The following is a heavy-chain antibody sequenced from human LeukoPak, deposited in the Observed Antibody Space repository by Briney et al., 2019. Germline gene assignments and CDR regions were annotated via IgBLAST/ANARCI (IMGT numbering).Heavy chain of an antibody. CDR1: GYTFTSYY. V-gene: IGHV1-2*02. CDR2: TYPNSGGT. D-gene: IGHD6-13*01. Sequence: ASVKVSCKASGYTFTSYYMHWVRQAPGQGLEWMGWTYPNSGGTNYAQKFQGRVTMTSDTSISTAYMELSSLRSDDTAVYYCARDLYSSRSNWFDPWGQGTLVTVSS. J-gene: IGHJ5*02. CDR3: ARDLYSSRSNWFDP.